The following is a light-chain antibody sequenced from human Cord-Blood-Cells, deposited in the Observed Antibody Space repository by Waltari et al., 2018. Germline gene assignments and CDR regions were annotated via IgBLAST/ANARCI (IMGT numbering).Light chain of an antibody. J-gene: IGKJ4*01. CDR3: QQSYSTPLT. CDR1: QSISSY. CDR2: AAS. Sequence: DIQMTQSPSSLSAYVGDRVTIPCRASQSISSYLNWYQQKPGKAPKLLSYAASSLQSGVPSRFSGSGSGTDFTLTISSLQPEDFATYYCQQSYSTPLTFGGGTKVEIK. V-gene: IGKV1-39*01.